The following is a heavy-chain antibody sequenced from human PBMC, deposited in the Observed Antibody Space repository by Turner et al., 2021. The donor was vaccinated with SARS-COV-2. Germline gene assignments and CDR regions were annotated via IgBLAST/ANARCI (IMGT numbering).Heavy chain of an antibody. V-gene: IGHV3-66*04. CDR3: ARQLTTVTTWFDP. CDR2: IYSGGST. CDR1: GFTFSSYS. D-gene: IGHD4-17*01. J-gene: IGHJ5*02. Sequence: EVQLVESGGGLVKPGGSLRLSCAASGFTFSSYSMNWVRQAPGKGLEWVSVIYSGGSTYYADSVKGRFTISRDNSKNTLYLQMNSLRAEDTAVYYCARQLTTVTTWFDPWGQGTLVTVSS.